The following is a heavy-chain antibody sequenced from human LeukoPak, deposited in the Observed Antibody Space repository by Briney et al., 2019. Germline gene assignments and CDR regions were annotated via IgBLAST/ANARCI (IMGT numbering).Heavy chain of an antibody. CDR1: GGTFSSYA. D-gene: IGHD3-16*01. CDR2: IIPIFGTA. Sequence: SVKVSCKASGGTFSSYAISWVRQAPGQGLEWMGGIIPIFGTANYAQKFQGRVTITADESTSTAYMELSSLRSEDTAVYYCARSLYDLEEFDYWGQGTLVTVSS. J-gene: IGHJ4*02. V-gene: IGHV1-69*13. CDR3: ARSLYDLEEFDY.